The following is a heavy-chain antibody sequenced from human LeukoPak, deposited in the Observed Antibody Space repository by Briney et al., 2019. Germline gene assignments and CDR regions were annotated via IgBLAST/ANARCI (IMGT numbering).Heavy chain of an antibody. CDR2: ISYDGSNK. J-gene: IGHJ4*02. V-gene: IGHV3-30*04. Sequence: GGSLRLSCAASGFSNYTMHWVRQAPGKGLEWVAVISYDGSNKYYADSVKGRFTISRDNSKSTLYLQMNFLRAEDTAVYYCAKGRRWELLGCGYWGQGTLVTVSS. CDR3: AKGRRWELLGCGY. CDR1: GFSNYT. D-gene: IGHD1-26*01.